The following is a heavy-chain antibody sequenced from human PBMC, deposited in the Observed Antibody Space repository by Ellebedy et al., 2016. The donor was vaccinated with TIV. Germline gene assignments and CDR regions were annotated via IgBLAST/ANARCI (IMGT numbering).Heavy chain of an antibody. V-gene: IGHV3-49*03. CDR3: AREGFGAWFDT. CDR1: GFTFGDHA. Sequence: PGGSLRLSCTASGFTFGDHAMSWFRQAPGKGLEWVGFIRSQAYGGTTEYAASVKGRFTISRDDSNSLLYLEMNSLKTEDTAVYYCAREGFGAWFDTWGQGSLVTVSS. D-gene: IGHD3-3*01. J-gene: IGHJ5*02. CDR2: IRSQAYGGTT.